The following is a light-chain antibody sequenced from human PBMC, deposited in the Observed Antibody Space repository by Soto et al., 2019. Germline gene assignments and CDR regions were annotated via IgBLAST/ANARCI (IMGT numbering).Light chain of an antibody. Sequence: EIVLTQSPGTLSVSPGERVTLACRASQSVSSRLFAWYQQKPGQTPRLLIYGASHRATGIPDRFSGGGSGTDDAVTSNRVEREDSAVYYCQQYGRSPLTVGQGTRLQIQ. CDR3: QQYGRSPLT. J-gene: IGKJ5*01. V-gene: IGKV3-20*01. CDR1: QSVSSRL. CDR2: GAS.